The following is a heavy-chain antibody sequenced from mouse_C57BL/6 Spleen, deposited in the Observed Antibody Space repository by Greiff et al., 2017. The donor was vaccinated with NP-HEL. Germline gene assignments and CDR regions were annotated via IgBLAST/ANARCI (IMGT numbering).Heavy chain of an antibody. J-gene: IGHJ1*03. CDR1: GYTFTDYY. CDR3: ARLGDDGYLDV. V-gene: IGHV1-26*01. Sequence: EVQLQQSGPELVKPGASVKISCKASGYTFTDYYMNWVKQSHGKSLEWIGDINPNNGGTSYNQKFKGKATLTVDKSSSTAYMELRSLTSEDSAVYYCARLGDDGYLDVWGTGTTVTVSS. D-gene: IGHD2-3*01. CDR2: INPNNGGT.